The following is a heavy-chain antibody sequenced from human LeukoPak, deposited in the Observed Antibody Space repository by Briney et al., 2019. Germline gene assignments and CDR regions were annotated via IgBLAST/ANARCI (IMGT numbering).Heavy chain of an antibody. CDR2: IYTDGTRT. CDR3: AKEVLRNSLFDY. CDR1: GFTFSDYW. J-gene: IGHJ4*02. D-gene: IGHD1-14*01. V-gene: IGHV3-74*01. Sequence: GGSLRLSCAASGFTFSDYWMHWVRQAPGKGLVWVSRIYTDGTRTNYADSVEGRFTISRDKSNNTLYLQMNSLRPEDTAVYYCAKEVLRNSLFDYWGQGTLVTVSS.